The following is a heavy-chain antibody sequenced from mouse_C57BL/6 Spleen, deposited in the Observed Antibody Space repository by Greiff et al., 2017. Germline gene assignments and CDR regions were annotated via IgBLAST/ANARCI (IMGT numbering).Heavy chain of an antibody. CDR3: ARRWSSGPYAMDY. J-gene: IGHJ4*01. D-gene: IGHD3-2*02. Sequence: QVQLQQPGAELVKPGASVKLSCKASGYTFTSYWMHWVKQRPGRGLEWIGRIDPNSGGTKYNEKFKSKATLTVDKPSSTAYMQLSSLTSEDSSVYYCARRWSSGPYAMDYWGQGTSVTVSS. CDR2: IDPNSGGT. V-gene: IGHV1-72*01. CDR1: GYTFTSYW.